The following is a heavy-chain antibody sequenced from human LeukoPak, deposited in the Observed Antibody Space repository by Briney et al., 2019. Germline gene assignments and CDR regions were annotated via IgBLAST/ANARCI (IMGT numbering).Heavy chain of an antibody. J-gene: IGHJ4*02. D-gene: IGHD1-1*01. CDR1: GDSVSIYY. CDR3: ARAGNNWSFDY. V-gene: IGHV4-59*02. CDR2: ISYRGNT. Sequence: KPSETLSLTCTVSGDSVSIYYWSWIRQPPGKGLEWIGYISYRGNTNYNPSLKRRVTMAVDTSKNQFSLKVSSVTAADTAVYYCARAGNNWSFDYWGQGTLVTVSS.